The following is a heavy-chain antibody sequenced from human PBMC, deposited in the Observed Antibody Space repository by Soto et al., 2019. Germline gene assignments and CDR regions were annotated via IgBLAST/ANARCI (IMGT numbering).Heavy chain of an antibody. J-gene: IGHJ6*02. D-gene: IGHD2-15*01. Sequence: ASVKVSCKASEYAFIGCHLHWVRQAPGQGLEWMGWINPKSGDTKYAQKFQGRVTMTRDTSISTGYMELSRLESNDTAVYYCAKGLXTVGHCTGGSCYDGMDVWGQGTTVTVSS. CDR1: EYAFIGCH. CDR3: AKGLXTVGHCTGGSCYDGMDV. V-gene: IGHV1-2*02. CDR2: INPKSGDT.